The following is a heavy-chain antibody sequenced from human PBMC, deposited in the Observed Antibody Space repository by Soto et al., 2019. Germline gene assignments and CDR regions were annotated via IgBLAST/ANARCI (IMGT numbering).Heavy chain of an antibody. CDR3: AHPRGYGVFDAVDI. Sequence: GGSLRLSCAASGFIFSTYAMSWVRQAPGKGLEWVSAISNSGGSTFYAESVRGRFTISRDNSIKTLYLQMSSLRTGDTAVYYCAHPRGYGVFDAVDIWGQGTMVTVSS. CDR1: GFIFSTYA. CDR2: ISNSGGST. J-gene: IGHJ3*02. D-gene: IGHD4-17*01. V-gene: IGHV3-23*01.